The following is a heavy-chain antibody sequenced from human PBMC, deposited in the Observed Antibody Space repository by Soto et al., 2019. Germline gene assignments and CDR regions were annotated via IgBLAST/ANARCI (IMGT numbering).Heavy chain of an antibody. D-gene: IGHD6-13*01. V-gene: IGHV5-51*01. CDR1: GNSFTTYW. J-gene: IGHJ4*02. CDR2: IYPRDSNT. CDR3: ARRDSSWYYFDF. Sequence: PGESLKISCKGSGNSFTTYWIGWVRQMPGKGLEWVGIIYPRDSNTRYSPSFQGQVTISADRSISTAYLQWSSLKASDTAIYYWARRDSSWYYFDFWGQGTLVTVSS.